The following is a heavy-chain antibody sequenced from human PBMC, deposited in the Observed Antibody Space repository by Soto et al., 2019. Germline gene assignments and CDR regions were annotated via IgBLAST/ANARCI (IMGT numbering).Heavy chain of an antibody. CDR3: ARVNYGDYYYGMDV. Sequence: LSLTCTVSCGSINYSYWTWIRQPPGKGLEWIGYISYTGSANYNASLKSRLTISVDTSKNQFSLKLSSVTAADTALYYCARVNYGDYYYGMDVWGQGTTVTVSS. D-gene: IGHD4-17*01. CDR1: CGSINYSY. V-gene: IGHV4-59*01. J-gene: IGHJ6*02. CDR2: ISYTGSA.